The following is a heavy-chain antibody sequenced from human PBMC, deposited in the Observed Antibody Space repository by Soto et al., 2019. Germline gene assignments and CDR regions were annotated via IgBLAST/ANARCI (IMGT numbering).Heavy chain of an antibody. J-gene: IGHJ5*02. V-gene: IGHV4-30-2*01. CDR3: ARAQFYSGSGNYNNLMGAP. D-gene: IGHD3-10*01. Sequence: SEKLPHTYAVSGGSISRAGYSGCWIRQPKGGGLEWIGYIYHSGTFLKHPSLKTRLTMSLDRSNNQFSLTLNSVTAADTAVYYWARAQFYSGSGNYNNLMGAPWAQGPKVNVS. CDR1: GGSISRAGYS. CDR2: IYHSGTF.